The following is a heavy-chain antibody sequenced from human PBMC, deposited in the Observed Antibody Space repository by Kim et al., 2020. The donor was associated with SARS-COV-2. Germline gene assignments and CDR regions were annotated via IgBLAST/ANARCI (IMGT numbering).Heavy chain of an antibody. D-gene: IGHD4-17*01. Sequence: GGSLRLSCAVSGFRLDDHSMHWVRQAPGRGLEWVTGITWRGGVDYRSSVRGRFTISRDNAKNSLYLEMNSLKPEDTALYYCVRGVKPTTVTQSAWGYHMDVWGKGTSVTVSS. CDR3: VRGVKPTTVTQSAWGYHMDV. CDR2: ITWRGGV. J-gene: IGHJ6*03. V-gene: IGHV3-9*01. CDR1: GFRLDDHS.